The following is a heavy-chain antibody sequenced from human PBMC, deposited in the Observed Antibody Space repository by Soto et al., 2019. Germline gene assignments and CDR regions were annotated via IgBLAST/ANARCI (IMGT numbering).Heavy chain of an antibody. CDR2: IYYSGST. CDR3: ARRITLYCSSTSCAPGWFDP. Sequence: SETLSLTCTVSSGSISSGDYYWSWIRQPPGKGLEWIGYIYYSGSTYYNPPLKSRVTISVDTSKNQFSLKLSSVTAADTAVYYCARRITLYCSSTSCAPGWFDPWGQGTLVTVSS. J-gene: IGHJ5*02. CDR1: SGSISSGDYY. V-gene: IGHV4-30-4*01. D-gene: IGHD2-2*01.